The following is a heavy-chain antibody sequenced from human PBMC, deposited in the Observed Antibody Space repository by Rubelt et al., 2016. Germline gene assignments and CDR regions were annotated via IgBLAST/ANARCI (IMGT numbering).Heavy chain of an antibody. J-gene: IGHJ4*02. CDR3: ARDLRKLRYFDY. V-gene: IGHV3-30*01. Sequence: CVECHQHYADSVQGRFTISRDNSKNTLYLQMNSLRAEDTAVYYCARDLRKLRYFDYWGQGTLVTVSS. D-gene: IGHD2-21*01. CDR2: CVECHQ.